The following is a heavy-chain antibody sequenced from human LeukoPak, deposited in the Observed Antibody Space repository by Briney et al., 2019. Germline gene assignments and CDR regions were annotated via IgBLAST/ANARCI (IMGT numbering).Heavy chain of an antibody. CDR3: ARGLLGYYYDSSGYSAAFDV. D-gene: IGHD3-22*01. J-gene: IGHJ3*01. CDR1: GGTFSSYA. CDR2: IIPIFGTA. V-gene: IGHV1-69*05. Sequence: SVKVSCKASGGTFSSYAISWVRQAPGQGLEWMGGIIPIFGTANYAQKFQGRVTITTDESTSTAYMELSSLRSEDTAVYYCARGLLGYYYDSSGYSAAFDVWGQGTMVTVSS.